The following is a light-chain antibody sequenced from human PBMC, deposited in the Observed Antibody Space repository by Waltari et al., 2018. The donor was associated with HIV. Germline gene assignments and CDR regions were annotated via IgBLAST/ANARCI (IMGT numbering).Light chain of an antibody. CDR2: SNN. CDR3: AAWDDNLNGWV. J-gene: IGLJ3*02. Sequence: QSVLTQPPSASGTPGPRVTISCSGSRSNIASNTLTWYQQLPGTAPKLLIYSNNQRPSGVPDRFSGSKSGTSASLAISGLQSEDEADYYCAAWDDNLNGWVFGGGTKLTVL. CDR1: RSNIASNT. V-gene: IGLV1-44*01.